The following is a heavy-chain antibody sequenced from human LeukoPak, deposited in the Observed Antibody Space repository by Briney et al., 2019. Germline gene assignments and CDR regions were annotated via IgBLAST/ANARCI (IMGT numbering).Heavy chain of an antibody. Sequence: ASVKVSCKASGYTFTSYAMHWVRQAPGQRLEWMGWINAGNGNTKYSQKFQGRVTITRDTSASTAYMELSSLRSEDTAVYYCARRSLSSPRFDPWGQGTLVTVSS. CDR3: ARRSLSSPRFDP. V-gene: IGHV1-3*01. CDR2: INAGNGNT. CDR1: GYTFTSYA. D-gene: IGHD6-13*01. J-gene: IGHJ5*02.